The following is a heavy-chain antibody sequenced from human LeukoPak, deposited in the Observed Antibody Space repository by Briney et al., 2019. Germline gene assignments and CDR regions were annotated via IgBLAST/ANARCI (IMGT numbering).Heavy chain of an antibody. CDR2: MNPNTGNT. J-gene: IGHJ5*02. D-gene: IGHD5-12*01. CDR3: AGGWEPYDYWFDP. V-gene: IGHV1-8*01. Sequence: ASVKVSCKASGYSFTDHDINWVRQATGQGLEWMGWMNPNTGNTDYAQKFQGRVTMTRDTSISTAYMELSGLRSDDTAIYYCAGGWEPYDYWFDPWGQGTLVTVSS. CDR1: GYSFTDHD.